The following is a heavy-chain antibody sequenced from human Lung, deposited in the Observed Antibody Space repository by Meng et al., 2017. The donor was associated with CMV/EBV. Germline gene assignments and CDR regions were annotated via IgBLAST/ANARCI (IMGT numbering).Heavy chain of an antibody. V-gene: IGHV3-23*01. J-gene: IGHJ4*02. CDR3: AKEPTYQRYSGSYLDY. D-gene: IGHD1-26*01. CDR1: GFTFSSYA. CDR2: ISGGGGTT. Sequence: ETLSLXCAASGFTFSSYAMTWVRQAPGKGLEWVSVISGGGGTTDFADSVKGRFTISRDNSKNTLYLQMYSLRAEDTAVYYCAKEPTYQRYSGSYLDYWGQGXLVTVSS.